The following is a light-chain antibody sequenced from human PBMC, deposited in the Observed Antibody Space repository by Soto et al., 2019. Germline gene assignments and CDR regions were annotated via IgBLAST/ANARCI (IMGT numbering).Light chain of an antibody. CDR1: QTVLYSSNNNNY. CDR3: QQYFITPRT. CDR2: WAS. J-gene: IGKJ1*01. Sequence: DIVMTQSPDSLAVSLGERATINCKSSQTVLYSSNNNNYLAWYQQKPGQPPKLLIYWASTRESGVPDRFSGRGSGTDFTLAISSLQAEDVAVYYCQQYFITPRTFGQGTKVEIK. V-gene: IGKV4-1*01.